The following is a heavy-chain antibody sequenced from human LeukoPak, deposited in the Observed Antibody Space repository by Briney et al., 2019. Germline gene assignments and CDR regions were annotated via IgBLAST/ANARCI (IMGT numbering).Heavy chain of an antibody. CDR2: ISWDGGST. Sequence: GGSLRLSCAASGFTFDDYAMHWVRQAPGKGLEWVSVISWDGGSTYYADSVKGRFTISRDNSNNSLYLQMNSLRTEDTALYYCAKDMPQRLTWNDVGIDYWGQGTLVTASS. J-gene: IGHJ4*02. CDR3: AKDMPQRLTWNDVGIDY. D-gene: IGHD1-1*01. V-gene: IGHV3-43*02. CDR1: GFTFDDYA.